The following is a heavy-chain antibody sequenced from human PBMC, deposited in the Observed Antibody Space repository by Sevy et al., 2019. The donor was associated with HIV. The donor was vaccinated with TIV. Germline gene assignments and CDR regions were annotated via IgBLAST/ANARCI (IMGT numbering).Heavy chain of an antibody. J-gene: IGHJ4*02. CDR2: ITSSGDNT. CDR1: GFTFSSYH. CDR3: AREMRIPVAGTAGFDS. D-gene: IGHD6-19*01. Sequence: GGSLRLSCAASGFTFSSYHMSWVRQAPGKGLEWVSAITSSGDNTYYADSVKGRFTISRDNSKNMLYLQVNGLRADDTALYYCAREMRIPVAGTAGFDSWGQGTLVTVSS. V-gene: IGHV3-23*01.